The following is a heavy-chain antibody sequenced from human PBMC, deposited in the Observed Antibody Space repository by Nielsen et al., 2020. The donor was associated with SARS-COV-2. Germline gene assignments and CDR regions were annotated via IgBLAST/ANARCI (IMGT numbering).Heavy chain of an antibody. CDR3: ASESFYGDHTPFDY. J-gene: IGHJ4*02. D-gene: IGHD4-17*01. V-gene: IGHV3-23*01. Sequence: WIRQPPGKGLEWVSAISGSGGSTYYADSVKGRFTISRDNSKNTLYLQMNSLRAEDTAVYYCASESFYGDHTPFDYWGQGTLVTVSS. CDR2: ISGSGGST.